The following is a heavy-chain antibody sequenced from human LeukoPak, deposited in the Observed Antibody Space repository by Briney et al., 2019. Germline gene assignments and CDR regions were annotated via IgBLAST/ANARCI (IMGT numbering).Heavy chain of an antibody. D-gene: IGHD6-19*01. V-gene: IGHV1-2*02. CDR2: INPNSGGT. CDR3: ARDSSGDY. Sequence: GASVKVSFKASRYTFTDYYIQWVRQAPGQGLEWMGWINPNSGGTNYAQKFQGRVTMTRDTSITTVYMELSGLRYDDTAVYYCARDSSGDYWGQGTLVTVSS. CDR1: RYTFTDYY. J-gene: IGHJ4*02.